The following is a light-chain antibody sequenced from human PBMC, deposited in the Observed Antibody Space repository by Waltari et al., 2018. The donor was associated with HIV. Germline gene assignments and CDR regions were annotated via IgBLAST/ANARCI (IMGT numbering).Light chain of an antibody. CDR1: NSDFGSYDF. J-gene: IGLJ1*01. CDR3: SSWTSSTTLV. Sequence: QSALTQPASVSGSPGQSITISSTGTNSDFGSYDFVSWYQQYPGKAPRLIISDVRNRPSGISSRFSGSKYGYTASLTISGLRAEDEADYFCSSWTSSTTLVFGTGTKVTVL. CDR2: DVR. V-gene: IGLV2-14*01.